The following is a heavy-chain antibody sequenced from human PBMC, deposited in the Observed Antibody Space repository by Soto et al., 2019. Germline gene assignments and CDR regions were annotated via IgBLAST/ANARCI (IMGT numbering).Heavy chain of an antibody. CDR1: GGTFSSYA. CDR3: ARSQGGSSSLDIYYDYYYGMDV. V-gene: IGHV1-69*01. CDR2: IIPIFGTA. J-gene: IGHJ6*02. Sequence: QVQLVQSGAEVKKPGSSVKVSCKAPGGTFSSYAISWVRQAPGQGLEWMGGIIPIFGTANYAQKFQGRVTITADESTSTGYMELSSLRSEDTAVYYCARSQGGSSSLDIYYDYYYGMDVWGQGNTVTVSS. D-gene: IGHD2-15*01.